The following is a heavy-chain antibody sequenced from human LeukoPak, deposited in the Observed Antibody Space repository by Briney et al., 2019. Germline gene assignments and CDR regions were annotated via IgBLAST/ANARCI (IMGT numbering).Heavy chain of an antibody. V-gene: IGHV3-43*02. J-gene: IGHJ4*02. Sequence: PGGSLRLSCAASGFTFDDYAMHWVRQAPGKGLEWVSIINGDGDDTRHADSVKGRFTISRDNRKKSLYLQMNSLRTEDTALHYCAKDRGTIFNVLNYHFDSWGQGTLVTVSS. CDR1: GFTFDDYA. D-gene: IGHD3-3*01. CDR3: AKDRGTIFNVLNYHFDS. CDR2: INGDGDDT.